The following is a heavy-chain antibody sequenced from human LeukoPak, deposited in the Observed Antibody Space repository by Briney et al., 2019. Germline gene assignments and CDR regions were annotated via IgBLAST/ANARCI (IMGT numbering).Heavy chain of an antibody. D-gene: IGHD2/OR15-2a*01. CDR2: ISYSGTP. CDR3: VRGNVKHYHSVADEYYYYMDV. V-gene: IGHV4-34*01. J-gene: IGHJ6*03. Sequence: SETLSLTCGVYGDSFRGFYWTWVRQAPGKGLEWIGEISYSGTPRYNPSLNSRITITLDTSKKQISLNLSPVTAADTAVYYCVRGNVKHYHSVADEYYYYMDVWGKGTAVIVTS. CDR1: GDSFRGFY.